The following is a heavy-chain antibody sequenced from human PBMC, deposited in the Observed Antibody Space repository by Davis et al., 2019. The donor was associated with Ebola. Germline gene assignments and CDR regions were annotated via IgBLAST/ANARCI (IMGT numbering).Heavy chain of an antibody. D-gene: IGHD6-19*01. Sequence: SETLSLTCTVSGGSISSSYWSWIRQPPGKGLEWIGYIYHSESSNYNPSLKSRVTISVDTSKNQFSLKLSSVTAADTAVYYCARQGRSGWYGTWGQGTLVTVSS. J-gene: IGHJ5*02. CDR3: ARQGRSGWYGT. CDR2: IYHSESS. V-gene: IGHV4-59*08. CDR1: GGSISSSY.